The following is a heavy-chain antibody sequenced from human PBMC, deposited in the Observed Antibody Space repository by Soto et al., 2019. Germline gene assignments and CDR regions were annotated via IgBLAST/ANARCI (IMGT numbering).Heavy chain of an antibody. CDR1: GYTFTGYY. Sequence: QVQLVQSGAEVKKPGASVKVSCKASGYTFTGYYMHWVRQAPGQGLEWMGWINPNSGGTNYAQKFQGWVTMTRDTSISTAYMELSRLSSDDTAVYYCARDPTFSDYVWGSYRRSGRYFDLWGRGTLVTVSS. CDR2: INPNSGGT. V-gene: IGHV1-2*04. D-gene: IGHD3-16*02. CDR3: ARDPTFSDYVWGSYRRSGRYFDL. J-gene: IGHJ2*01.